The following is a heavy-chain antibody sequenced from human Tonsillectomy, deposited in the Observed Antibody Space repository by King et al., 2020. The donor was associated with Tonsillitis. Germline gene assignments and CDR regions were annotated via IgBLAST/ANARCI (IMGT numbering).Heavy chain of an antibody. CDR1: GFTFSGSA. CDR2: IRSEANSYAT. J-gene: IGHJ4*02. V-gene: IGHV3-73*01. CDR3: TRHFRDPGCTWYGDDDDFDY. Sequence: VQLVESGGGLVQPGGSLKLSCAASGFTFSGSAMHWVRQASGKGLEWVGLIRSEANSYATAYVASVKGRFTISRDDSKNTAYLQMNSLKTADTAVYYCTRHFRDPGCTWYGDDDDFDYWGQGTLVTVSS. D-gene: IGHD4-17*01.